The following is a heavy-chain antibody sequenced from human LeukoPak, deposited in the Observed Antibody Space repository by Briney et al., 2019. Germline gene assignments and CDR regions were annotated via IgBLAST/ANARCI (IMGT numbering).Heavy chain of an antibody. J-gene: IGHJ4*02. CDR3: ARAAAGSGDFDY. Sequence: SQTLSLTCTISGDSIRSGIYSTWIRLTPGRGLEWIASIYHTGNILSNPSLKSRVTISVDRSKNQFSLKLSSVTAADTAVYYCARAAAGSGDFDYWGQGTLVTVSS. CDR1: GDSIRSGIYS. V-gene: IGHV4-30-2*01. D-gene: IGHD6-13*01. CDR2: IYHTGNI.